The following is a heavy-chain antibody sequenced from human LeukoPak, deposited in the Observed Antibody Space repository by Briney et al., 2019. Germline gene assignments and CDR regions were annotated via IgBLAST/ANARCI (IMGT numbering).Heavy chain of an antibody. V-gene: IGHV3-21*01. D-gene: IGHD1-26*01. CDR2: ISSSSSYI. J-gene: IGHJ4*02. CDR3: ARVFSGTYLNYHHFDY. CDR1: GFTFSHYS. Sequence: GGSLRLSCAASGFTFSHYSMNWVRQAPGKGLEWVSSISSSSSYIYYADSVKGRFTVSRNNAKTSLYLQMDSLRAEDTAVYYCARVFSGTYLNYHHFDYWGQGTLVTVSS.